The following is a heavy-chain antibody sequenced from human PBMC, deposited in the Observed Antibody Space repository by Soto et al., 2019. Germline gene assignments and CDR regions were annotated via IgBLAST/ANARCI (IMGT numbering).Heavy chain of an antibody. V-gene: IGHV3-7*01. J-gene: IGHJ3*02. CDR2: IKKDGGEV. CDR1: GFIFSDYW. CDR3: ARAYYYDSSGYSLNAFDI. D-gene: IGHD3-22*01. Sequence: GGSLRLSCVASGFIFSDYWMTWVRQTPGKGLEWVANIKKDGGEVHYVDSVKGRFTISRDNAENAVYLQMNSLRAEDTAVYYCARAYYYDSSGYSLNAFDIWGQGTMVTVSS.